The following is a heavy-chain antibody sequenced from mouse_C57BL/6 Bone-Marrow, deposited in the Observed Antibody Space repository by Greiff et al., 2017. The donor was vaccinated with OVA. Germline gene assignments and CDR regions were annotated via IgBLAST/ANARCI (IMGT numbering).Heavy chain of an antibody. D-gene: IGHD2-2*01. CDR2: IYPGDGDT. J-gene: IGHJ3*01. Sequence: VQLQESGPELVKPGASVKISCKASGYAFSSSWMNWVKQRPGKGLEWIGRIYPGDGDTNYNGKFKGKATLTVDKSSSTAYLQLSSLTSEDSAVYYCARMGDGYDGFAYWGQGTLVTVSA. CDR1: GYAFSSSW. CDR3: ARMGDGYDGFAY. V-gene: IGHV1-82*01.